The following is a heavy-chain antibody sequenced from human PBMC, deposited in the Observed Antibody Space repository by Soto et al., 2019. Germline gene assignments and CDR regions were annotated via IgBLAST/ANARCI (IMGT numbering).Heavy chain of an antibody. CDR3: TTDSVFYDFWSGYSSDAFDI. D-gene: IGHD3-3*01. Sequence: GGSLSLSCAASGFTFSNAWMSWVRQAPGKGLEQVSRIKSKTDGGTTDYAAPVKGRFTISRDDSKNTLYLQMNSLKTEDTAVYYCTTDSVFYDFWSGYSSDAFDIWGQGTMVTVSS. CDR1: GFTFSNAW. CDR2: IKSKTDGGTT. V-gene: IGHV3-15*01. J-gene: IGHJ3*02.